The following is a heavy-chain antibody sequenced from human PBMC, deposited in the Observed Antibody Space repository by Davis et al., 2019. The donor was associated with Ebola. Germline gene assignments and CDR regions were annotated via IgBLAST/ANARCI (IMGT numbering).Heavy chain of an antibody. V-gene: IGHV1-18*04. D-gene: IGHD1-1*01. CDR3: ARAQFPTTSDH. CDR1: GYTFTNYG. J-gene: IGHJ4*02. Sequence: AASVKVSCKASGYTFTNYGTTWLRQASGQGLEWMGWINHHNANTNDAQNVQGRVTMTTDTSTSTAYMEVGSLRSDDTAVYYCARAQFPTTSDHWGQGTLVTVSS. CDR2: INHHNANT.